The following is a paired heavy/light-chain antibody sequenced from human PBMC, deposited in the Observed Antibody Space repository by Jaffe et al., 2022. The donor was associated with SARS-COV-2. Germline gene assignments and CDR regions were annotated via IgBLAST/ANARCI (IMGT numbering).Light chain of an antibody. J-gene: IGLJ2*01. CDR1: GNNVGNLG. CDR2: KDN. Sequence: QAGLTQPPSVSKDLRQTATLTCTGDGNNVGNLGAAWLQQHQGHPPKLLSYKDNNRPSGISERFSASRSGNTASLTITGLQPEDEADYYCSAWDSSLRVVVFGGGTKLTVL. V-gene: IGLV10-54*04. CDR3: SAWDSSLRVVV.
Heavy chain of an antibody. CDR3: ARKDGHYDFTY. CDR1: GFTFSSHT. CDR2: ISNDGSDK. D-gene: IGHD3-3*01. V-gene: IGHV3-30*04. J-gene: IGHJ4*02. Sequence: QVQLVESGGGVVQPGRSLRLSCAASGFTFSSHTMHWVRQAPGKGLEWVALISNDGSDKYYADSVKGRFTTSRDNSKNTLYLQMNSLRAEDTAVYFCARKDGHYDFTYWGQGTLVTVSP.